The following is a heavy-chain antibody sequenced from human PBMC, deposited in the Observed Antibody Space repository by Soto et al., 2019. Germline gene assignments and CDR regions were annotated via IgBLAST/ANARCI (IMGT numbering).Heavy chain of an antibody. CDR2: VYPRDSDT. Sequence: PGESLKISCKASGYSFTEYWIGWVRQMPGKGLEWMGIVYPRDSDTRYSPSFQGQVTISADRSTGTAFLQWRSLKASDTALYYCARPPLPGYSIHFNSWGQGPRVTVSS. J-gene: IGHJ4*02. CDR3: ARPPLPGYSIHFNS. D-gene: IGHD2-15*01. CDR1: GYSFTEYW. V-gene: IGHV5-51*01.